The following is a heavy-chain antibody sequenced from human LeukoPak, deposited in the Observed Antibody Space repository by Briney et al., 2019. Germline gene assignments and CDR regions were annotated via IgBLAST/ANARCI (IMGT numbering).Heavy chain of an antibody. Sequence: GESLKISCKDSGYSFTNYWIGWVRQMPGKGLEWMGIIHSADSNTKYSPSFQGQVTISADKSISTAYLQWSSLKASDTAMYYCATQGYSGYDYDPPADYWGQGTLVTVSS. CDR3: ATQGYSGYDYDPPADY. CDR2: IHSADSNT. V-gene: IGHV5-51*01. CDR1: GYSFTNYW. D-gene: IGHD5-12*01. J-gene: IGHJ4*02.